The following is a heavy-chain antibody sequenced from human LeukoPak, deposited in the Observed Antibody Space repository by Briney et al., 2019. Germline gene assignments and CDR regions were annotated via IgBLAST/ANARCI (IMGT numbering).Heavy chain of an antibody. D-gene: IGHD3-22*01. Sequence: SETLSLTCAVSGYSISSGYYWGWIRQPPGKGLEWIGSIYHSGSTYYNPSLKSRVTIAVDTSKNQFSLKLSSVTAADTAVYYCARDVVVAATAEYYYDSSGYYYEVWFDPWGQGTLVTVSS. CDR3: ARDVVVAATAEYYYDSSGYYYEVWFDP. CDR2: IYHSGST. J-gene: IGHJ5*02. V-gene: IGHV4-38-2*02. CDR1: GYSISSGYY.